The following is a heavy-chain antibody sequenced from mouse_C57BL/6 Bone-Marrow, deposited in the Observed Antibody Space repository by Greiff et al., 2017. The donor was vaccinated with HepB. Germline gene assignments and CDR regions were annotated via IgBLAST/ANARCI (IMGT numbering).Heavy chain of an antibody. V-gene: IGHV2-2*01. CDR1: GFSLTSYG. CDR3: ARNSNNYYGSSYYAMDY. CDR2: IWSGGST. D-gene: IGHD1-1*01. Sequence: VKVVESGPGLVQPSQSLSITCTVSGFSLTSYGVHWVRQSPGKGLEWLGVIWSGGSTDYNAAFISRLSIRKDNSKSQVFFKMHSLQTDDTAIYYCARNSNNYYGSSYYAMDYWGQGTSVTVSS. J-gene: IGHJ4*01.